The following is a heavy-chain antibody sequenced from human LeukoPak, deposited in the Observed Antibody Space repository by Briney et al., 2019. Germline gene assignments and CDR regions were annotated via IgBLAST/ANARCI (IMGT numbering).Heavy chain of an antibody. J-gene: IGHJ4*02. D-gene: IGHD3-22*01. V-gene: IGHV4-4*07. CDR3: ARDQYYYDSSGYRPLDY. CDR1: GGSISSYY. Sequence: PSETLSLTCTVSGGSISSYYWSWIRQPAGKGLEWIGRIYTSGSTNYNPSLKSRVTMSVDTSKNQFSLKLSSVTAADTAVYYCARDQYYYDSSGYRPLDYWGQGTLVTVSS. CDR2: IYTSGST.